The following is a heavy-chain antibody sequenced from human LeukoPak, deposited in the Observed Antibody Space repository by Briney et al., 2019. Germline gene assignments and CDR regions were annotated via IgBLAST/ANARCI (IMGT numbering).Heavy chain of an antibody. CDR3: ARVPPPYSSGVSRTHYFYLDV. D-gene: IGHD6-19*01. J-gene: IGHJ6*03. CDR1: GFTFDDYG. V-gene: IGHV3-20*04. CDR2: INWNGGST. Sequence: GGSLRLSCAASGFTFDDYGMSWVRQAPGKGLEWVSGINWNGGSTGYADSVKGRFTISRDNAKNSLYLQMNSLGAEDTALYYCARVPPPYSSGVSRTHYFYLDVWGKGTTVTVSS.